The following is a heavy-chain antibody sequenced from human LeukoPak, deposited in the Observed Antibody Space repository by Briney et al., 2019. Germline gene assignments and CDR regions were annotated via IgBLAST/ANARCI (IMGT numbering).Heavy chain of an antibody. CDR2: IIPILGIA. J-gene: IGHJ5*02. Sequence: SVKVSCKASGGTFSSYAISWVRQAPGQGLEWMGRIIPILGIANYAQRFQGRVTITADKSTSTAYMELSSLRSEDTAVYYCARERRASDIVVVVAATGGFDPWGQGTLVTVSS. V-gene: IGHV1-69*04. D-gene: IGHD2-15*01. CDR3: ARERRASDIVVVVAATGGFDP. CDR1: GGTFSSYA.